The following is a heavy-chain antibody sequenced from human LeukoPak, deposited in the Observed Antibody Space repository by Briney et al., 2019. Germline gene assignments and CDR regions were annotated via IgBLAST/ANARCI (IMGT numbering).Heavy chain of an antibody. CDR1: GYTFTSYD. J-gene: IGHJ4*02. CDR2: MNPNSGNT. CDR3: ARVPYCSCGSCYSAETPFDY. V-gene: IGHV1-8*01. D-gene: IGHD2-15*01. Sequence: ASVKVSCKASGYTFTSYDINWVRQATGQGLEWMGWMNPNSGNTGYAQKFQGRVTMTRNTSISTAYMELSSLRSEDTAVYYCARVPYCSCGSCYSAETPFDYWGQGTLVTVSS.